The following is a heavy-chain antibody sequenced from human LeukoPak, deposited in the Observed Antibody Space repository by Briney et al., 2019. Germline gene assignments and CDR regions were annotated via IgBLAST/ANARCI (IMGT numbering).Heavy chain of an antibody. V-gene: IGHV4-61*02. CDR2: IYTSGST. CDR1: GGSISSGGYS. Sequence: SQTLSLTCAVSGGSISSGGYSWNWIRQPPGKGLEWIGRIYTSGSTNYNPSLKSRVTMSVDTSKNQFSLKLSSVTAADTAVYYCARDQVTTFSPAFDIWGQGTMVTVSS. D-gene: IGHD4-17*01. CDR3: ARDQVTTFSPAFDI. J-gene: IGHJ3*02.